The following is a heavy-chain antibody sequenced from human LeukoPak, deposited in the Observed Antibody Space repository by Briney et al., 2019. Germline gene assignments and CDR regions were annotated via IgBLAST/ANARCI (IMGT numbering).Heavy chain of an antibody. D-gene: IGHD2-2*01. CDR2: INGDGSWT. J-gene: IGHJ4*02. V-gene: IGHV3-74*01. CDR1: GNYW. CDR3: VSFYETY. Sequence: GGSLRLSCAASGNYWMRWVRQAPGKGLVWVSHINGDGSWTTYADSVKGRFTISKDNAKNTVYLQMNNLRAEDTAVYYCVSFYETYWGRGTLVTVSS.